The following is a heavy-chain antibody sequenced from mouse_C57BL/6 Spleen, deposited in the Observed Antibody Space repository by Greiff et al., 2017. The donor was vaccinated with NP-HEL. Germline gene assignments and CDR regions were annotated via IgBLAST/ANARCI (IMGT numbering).Heavy chain of an antibody. CDR2: IYPGDGDT. D-gene: IGHD4-1*01. Sequence: QVQLQQSGAELVKPGASVKISCKASGYAFSSYWMNWVKQRPGKGLEWIGQIYPGDGDTNYNGKFKGKATLTADKSSSTAYMQLSSLTSEDSAVYFCARNRHLGTLFAYWGQGTLVTVSA. CDR1: GYAFSSYW. CDR3: ARNRHLGTLFAY. V-gene: IGHV1-80*01. J-gene: IGHJ3*01.